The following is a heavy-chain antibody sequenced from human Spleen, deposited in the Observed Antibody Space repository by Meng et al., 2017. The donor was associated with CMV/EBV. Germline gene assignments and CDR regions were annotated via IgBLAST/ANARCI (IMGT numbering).Heavy chain of an antibody. V-gene: IGHV4-39*01. J-gene: IGHJ4*02. Sequence: VSGGSISSSTYYWGWIRQTPGKGLEWIGSIYYSESTYYNSSLRSRVTISVDTSKNQFSLKLSSVTAADTAVYYCARGGWRPADTFDYWGQGTLVTVSS. D-gene: IGHD2-2*01. CDR2: IYYSEST. CDR3: ARGGWRPADTFDY. CDR1: GGSISSSTYY.